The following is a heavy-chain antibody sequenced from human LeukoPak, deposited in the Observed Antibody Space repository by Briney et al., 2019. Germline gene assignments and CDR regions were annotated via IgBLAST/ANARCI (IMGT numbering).Heavy chain of an antibody. J-gene: IGHJ4*02. V-gene: IGHV4-4*07. CDR1: GGSISNYH. Sequence: SETLSLTCTVSGGSISNYHWSWIRQPAGKGLEWIGQIHTSGSTNYNPPLKSRVTMSIDTPENQLPLTIRSVTAADTAVYYCARRDISSGWSFDYWGQGTLVTVSS. CDR3: ARRDISSGWSFDY. D-gene: IGHD6-19*01. CDR2: IHTSGST.